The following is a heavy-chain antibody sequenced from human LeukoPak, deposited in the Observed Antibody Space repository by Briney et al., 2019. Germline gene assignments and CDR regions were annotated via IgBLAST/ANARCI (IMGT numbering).Heavy chain of an antibody. J-gene: IGHJ4*02. Sequence: PGGSLRLSCAASGFTFSSYSMNWVRQDPGEGLEWVSCISSSSSYIYYADSVKGRFTTSRDNAKNSLYLQMNSLRAEDTAVYYCARDLRSSGYYAFDYWGQGTLVTVSS. CDR2: ISSSSSYI. V-gene: IGHV3-21*01. CDR1: GFTFSSYS. CDR3: ARDLRSSGYYAFDY. D-gene: IGHD3-22*01.